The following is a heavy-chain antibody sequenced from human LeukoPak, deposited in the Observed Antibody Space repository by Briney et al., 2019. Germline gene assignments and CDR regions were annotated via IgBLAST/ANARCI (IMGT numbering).Heavy chain of an antibody. CDR2: ISAYNGNT. D-gene: IGHD5-18*01. J-gene: IGHJ5*02. V-gene: IGHV1-18*01. CDR3: ARGSSRGYSYGFASSFDP. CDR1: GYTFTSYG. Sequence: GASVKVSCKASGYTFTSYGISWVRQAPGQGLEWMGWISAYNGNTNYAQKLRGRVTMTTDTSTSTAYMELRSLRSDDTAVYYCARGSSRGYSYGFASSFDPWGQGTLVTVSS.